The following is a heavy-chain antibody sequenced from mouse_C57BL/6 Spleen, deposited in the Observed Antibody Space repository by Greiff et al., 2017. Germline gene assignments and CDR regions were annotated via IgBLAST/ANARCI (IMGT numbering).Heavy chain of an antibody. CDR2: IYPGDGVT. V-gene: IGHV1-80*01. D-gene: IGHD1-1*01. CDR1: GYAFSRYW. Sequence: QVHVKQSGAELVKPGASVKISCKASGYAFSRYWMNWVKQRPGKGLEWIGQIYPGDGVTNYNGKFQGKATLTADKSSSPAYMQLSSLTSEDSAVYFCARSEVITTVDYYAMDYWGQGTSVTVSS. J-gene: IGHJ4*01. CDR3: ARSEVITTVDYYAMDY.